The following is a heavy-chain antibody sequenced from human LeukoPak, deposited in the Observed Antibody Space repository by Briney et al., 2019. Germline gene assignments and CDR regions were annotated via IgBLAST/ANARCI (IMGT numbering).Heavy chain of an antibody. CDR1: GYSISSGYY. D-gene: IGHD4-11*01. CDR2: IYHGGSN. V-gene: IGHV4-38-2*01. J-gene: IGHJ3*02. Sequence: ASETLSLTCAVSGYSISSGYYWGWIRQPPGKGLEWIGSIYHGGSNYYNPSLKSRVTISVDTSKNQFSLKLSSVTAADTAVYYCARLDRTYRPFDIWGQGTMVTVSS. CDR3: ARLDRTYRPFDI.